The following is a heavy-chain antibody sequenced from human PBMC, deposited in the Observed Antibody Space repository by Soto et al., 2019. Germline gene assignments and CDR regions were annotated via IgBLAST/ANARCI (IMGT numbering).Heavy chain of an antibody. CDR1: GYTFTSHD. CDR3: ARWDYGYYARFDY. CDR2: MNPNSGNT. Sequence: QVQLVQSGAEVKKSGASVKVSCKASGYTFTSHDINWVRQATGQGLEWMGWMNPNSGNTGYAQKFQGRVTXTXNXTISTAYMELSSLRSEDTAVHYCARWDYGYYARFDYWGQGTLVTVSS. J-gene: IGHJ4*02. D-gene: IGHD4-17*01. V-gene: IGHV1-8*01.